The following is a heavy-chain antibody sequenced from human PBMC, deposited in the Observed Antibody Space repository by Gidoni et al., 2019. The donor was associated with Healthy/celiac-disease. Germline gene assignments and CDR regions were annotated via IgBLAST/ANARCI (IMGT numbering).Heavy chain of an antibody. J-gene: IGHJ3*02. D-gene: IGHD3-22*01. CDR2: FDAEDGET. CDR1: GSTLTELS. V-gene: IGHV1-24*01. CDR3: ATEGGRITMIAHAFDI. Sequence: QVQLVQSGAEVKKPGASVKVSCKVSGSTLTELSMHWVRQAPGKGLEWMGGFDAEDGETIYAQKFQGRVTMTEDTSTDAAYMELSSLRSEDTAVYYCATEGGRITMIAHAFDIWGQGTMVTVSS.